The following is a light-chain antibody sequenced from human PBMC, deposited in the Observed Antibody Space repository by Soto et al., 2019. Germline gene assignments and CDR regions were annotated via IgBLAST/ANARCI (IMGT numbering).Light chain of an antibody. Sequence: QSAPTQPPSASGSPGQSVTFSCTGTSSDVGGYNYVSWYHQYPGKAPKLMIYEVYKRPSGVPDRFSGSKSGNTASLTVSGLQPEDEADYYCSAYAGSSTWVFGGGTELTV. V-gene: IGLV2-8*01. J-gene: IGLJ2*01. CDR3: SAYAGSSTWV. CDR2: EVY. CDR1: SSDVGGYNY.